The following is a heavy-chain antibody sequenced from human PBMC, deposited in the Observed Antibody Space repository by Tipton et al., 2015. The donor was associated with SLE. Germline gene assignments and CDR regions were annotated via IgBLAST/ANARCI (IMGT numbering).Heavy chain of an antibody. Sequence: GLVKPSEPLSLNCSVSGSSVTSSNYYWGWIRQPPGKGLEWIGSVYYSRSSYYNPSLKSRVTMSVDASKNQLSLTLTSVTAADTAVYYCASWTYGSSSPDYWGQGTLVTVSS. V-gene: IGHV4-39*07. CDR2: VYYSRSS. CDR1: GSSVTSSNYY. J-gene: IGHJ4*02. D-gene: IGHD6-6*01. CDR3: ASWTYGSSSPDY.